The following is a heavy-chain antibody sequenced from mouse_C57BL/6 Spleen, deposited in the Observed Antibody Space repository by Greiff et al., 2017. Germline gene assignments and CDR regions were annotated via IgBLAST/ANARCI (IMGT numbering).Heavy chain of an antibody. V-gene: IGHV1-82*01. D-gene: IGHD4-1*01. CDR3: ARRSKLGGDLDY. CDR1: GYAFSSSW. Sequence: QVQLKQSGPELVKPGASVKISCKASGYAFSSSWMNWVKQRPGKGLEWIGRIYPGDGDTNYNGKFKGKATLTADTSSSTAYMQLSSLTSEDSAVYFCARRSKLGGDLDYWGQGTTRTVSS. CDR2: IYPGDGDT. J-gene: IGHJ2*01.